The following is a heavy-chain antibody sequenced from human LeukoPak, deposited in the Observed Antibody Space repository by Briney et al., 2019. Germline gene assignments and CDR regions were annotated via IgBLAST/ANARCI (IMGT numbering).Heavy chain of an antibody. Sequence: SVKVSCKASGGTFSSYAISWVRQAPGQGLEWMGGIIRIFGTANYAQKFQGRVTITADESTSTAYMELSSLRSEDTAVYYCARVINGYSSGWYGTDYYYYGMDVWGQGTTVTVSS. J-gene: IGHJ6*02. D-gene: IGHD6-13*01. CDR2: IIRIFGTA. CDR3: ARVINGYSSGWYGTDYYYYGMDV. V-gene: IGHV1-69*13. CDR1: GGTFSSYA.